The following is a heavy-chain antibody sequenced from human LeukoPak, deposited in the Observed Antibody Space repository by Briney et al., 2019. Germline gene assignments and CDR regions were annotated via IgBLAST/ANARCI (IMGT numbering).Heavy chain of an antibody. CDR3: ARDRESSYYYYMDV. CDR2: ISAYNGIA. V-gene: IGHV1-18*01. D-gene: IGHD2-2*01. Sequence: ASVKVSCKASGGTFSSYTISWVRQAPGQGLEWIGWISAYNGIANYAQNLQGRVTMTTDTSTTTAYMELRSLRSDDTAVYYCARDRESSYYYYMDVWGKGTTVTVSS. CDR1: GGTFSSYT. J-gene: IGHJ6*03.